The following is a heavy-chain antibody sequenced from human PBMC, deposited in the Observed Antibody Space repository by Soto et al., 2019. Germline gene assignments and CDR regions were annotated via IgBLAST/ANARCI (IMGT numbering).Heavy chain of an antibody. J-gene: IGHJ4*02. D-gene: IGHD4-17*01. CDR1: GFTFSSYS. CDR3: ARDGDYGDYGLDY. CDR2: ISSSSSYI. Sequence: EVQLVESGGGLVKPGGSLRLSCAASGFTFSSYSMNWVRQAPGKGLEWVSSISSSSSYIYYADSVKGRFTISRDNAKNSLYLLMNSLRAEDTAVYYCARDGDYGDYGLDYWGQGTLVTVSS. V-gene: IGHV3-21*01.